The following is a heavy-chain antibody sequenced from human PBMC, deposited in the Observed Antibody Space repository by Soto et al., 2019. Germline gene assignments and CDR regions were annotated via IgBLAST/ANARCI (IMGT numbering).Heavy chain of an antibody. CDR1: GFSFSTFW. Sequence: EVQLVESGGGLVQPGGSLRLSCAASGFSFSTFWMSWARQAPGKGLEWVANIKVDGSEKNYVDSVKGRFTISRDNAKKSLYRQMNGGGAEDAVVYYCAREALRGAREGDVGGKGPTVTVSS. CDR3: AREALRGAREGDV. V-gene: IGHV3-7*01. J-gene: IGHJ6*04. D-gene: IGHD3-10*01. CDR2: IKVDGSEK.